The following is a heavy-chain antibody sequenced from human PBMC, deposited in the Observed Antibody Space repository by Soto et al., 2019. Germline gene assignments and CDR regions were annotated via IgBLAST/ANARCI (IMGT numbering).Heavy chain of an antibody. J-gene: IGHJ4*02. CDR2: IYHSGST. CDR3: ASDDSSGYYDN. D-gene: IGHD3-22*01. Sequence: SETLSLTCAVSGGSISSGGYSWSWIRQPPGKGLEWIGYIYHSGSTYYNPSLKSRVTISVDRSKNQFSLKLSSVTAADTAVYYCASDDSSGYYDNWGQETLLPVSS. CDR1: GGSISSGGYS. V-gene: IGHV4-30-2*01.